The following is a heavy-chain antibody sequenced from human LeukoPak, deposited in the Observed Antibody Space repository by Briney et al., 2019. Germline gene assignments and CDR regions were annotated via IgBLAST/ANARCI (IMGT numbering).Heavy chain of an antibody. V-gene: IGHV3-23*01. Sequence: GSLRLSCAASGFTFSSYAMSWVRQAPGKGLEWVSAISGSGGSTYYADSVKGRFTISRDSSKNTLYLQMNSLRAEDTAVYCCAKDRSSFVHADAFDIWGQGTMVTVSS. D-gene: IGHD6-6*01. CDR2: ISGSGGST. J-gene: IGHJ3*02. CDR1: GFTFSSYA. CDR3: AKDRSSFVHADAFDI.